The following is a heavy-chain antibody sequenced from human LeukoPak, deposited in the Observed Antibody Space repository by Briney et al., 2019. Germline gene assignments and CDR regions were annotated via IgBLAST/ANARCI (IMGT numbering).Heavy chain of an antibody. CDR1: GGSISSSSYY. J-gene: IGHJ4*02. D-gene: IGHD3-10*01. V-gene: IGHV4-39*01. Sequence: PSETLSLTCTVSGGSISSSSYYWGWIRQPPGKGLEWIGSIYYSGSTYYNPSLKSRVTISVDTSKNQFSLKLSSVTAAGTAVYYCQVHITMVRGVIIRGYYFDYWGQGTLVTVSS. CDR2: IYYSGST. CDR3: QVHITMVRGVIIRGYYFDY.